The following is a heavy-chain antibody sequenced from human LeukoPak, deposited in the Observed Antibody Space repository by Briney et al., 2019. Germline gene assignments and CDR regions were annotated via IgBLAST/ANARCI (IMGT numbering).Heavy chain of an antibody. CDR3: ARDEYSGYDLDY. V-gene: IGHV1-46*01. J-gene: IGHJ4*02. CDR2: INPSGGST. CDR1: GYTFTSYY. D-gene: IGHD5-12*01. Sequence: ASVKVSCKASGYTFTSYYMHWVRQAPGQGLEWMGIINPSGGSTSYAQRFQGRVTMTRDTSTSTVYMELSSLRSEDTAVYYCARDEYSGYDLDYWGQGTLVTVSS.